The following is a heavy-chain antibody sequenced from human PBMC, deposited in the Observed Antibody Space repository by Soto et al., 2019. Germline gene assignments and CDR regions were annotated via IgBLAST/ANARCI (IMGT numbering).Heavy chain of an antibody. V-gene: IGHV3-23*01. CDR1: GFTFRHYA. J-gene: IGHJ4*02. Sequence: GGSLRLSCVASGFTFRHYAMSWVRQAPGKGLEWVSGISGSGDNTYYGDSVKGRFTISRDNSKNTLYVQMNSLRAEDTAVYYCAKLTTGYYDYWGQGTLVTVSS. CDR3: AKLTTGYYDY. D-gene: IGHD4-17*01. CDR2: ISGSGDNT.